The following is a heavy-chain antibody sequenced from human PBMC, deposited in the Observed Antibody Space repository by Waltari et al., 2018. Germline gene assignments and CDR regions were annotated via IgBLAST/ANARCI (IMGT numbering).Heavy chain of an antibody. D-gene: IGHD3-22*01. CDR2: NNPNSGGT. J-gene: IGHJ4*02. V-gene: IGHV1-2*06. Sequence: QVQLVQSGAEVKKPGASVKVSCKASGYTFTCYDMPWVRQAPGQGLEWMGRNNPNSGGTNFAQKFQGRVTITRDTSSSTVYMELTWLRYDDTAMYYCARDRSGLVIGESVYWGQGTLVTVSS. CDR1: GYTFTCYD. CDR3: ARDRSGLVIGESVY.